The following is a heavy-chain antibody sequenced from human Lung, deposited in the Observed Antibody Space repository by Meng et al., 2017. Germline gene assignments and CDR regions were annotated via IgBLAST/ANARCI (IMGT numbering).Heavy chain of an antibody. V-gene: IGHV4-34*01. CDR1: GGPFSDYY. CDR3: ARGPTTMAHDFDY. D-gene: IGHD4-11*01. J-gene: IGHJ4*02. CDR2: LNHSGST. Sequence: QGHLPLWGPGLLKPSWPSSRTCVVSGGPFSDYYWSWIRQPPGKGLEWIGELNHSGSTNYNPSLESRATISVATSQNTLSLKLSSVTAADSAVYYCARGPTTMAHDFDYWGQGTLVTVSS.